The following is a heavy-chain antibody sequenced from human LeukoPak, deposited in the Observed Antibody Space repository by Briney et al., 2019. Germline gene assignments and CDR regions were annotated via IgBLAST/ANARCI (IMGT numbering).Heavy chain of an antibody. Sequence: GGSLRLSCAATGFIVSNKYMSWVRQAPGKGLEWVSVIYSGTNTYYADSVQGRFTISRDTSRNTLYLQMNSLRAEDTAVYYCTRLGPYYFDSWGQGTLVIVSS. J-gene: IGHJ4*02. CDR3: TRLGPYYFDS. CDR2: IYSGTNT. D-gene: IGHD3-16*01. CDR1: GFIVSNKY. V-gene: IGHV3-53*01.